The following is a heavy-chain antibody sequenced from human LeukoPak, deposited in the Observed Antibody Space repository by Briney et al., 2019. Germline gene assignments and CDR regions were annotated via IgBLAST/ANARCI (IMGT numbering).Heavy chain of an antibody. CDR3: ASTFCSGGSCYNGAFDI. CDR1: GYTFISYG. Sequence: ASVKVSCKASGYTFISYGISWVRQAPGQGLEWMGWISAHNGNTNYAQKLQGRVTMTTDTSTSTAYMELRSLRSDDTAVYYCASTFCSGGSCYNGAFDIWGQGTMVTVSS. D-gene: IGHD2-15*01. CDR2: ISAHNGNT. V-gene: IGHV1-18*01. J-gene: IGHJ3*02.